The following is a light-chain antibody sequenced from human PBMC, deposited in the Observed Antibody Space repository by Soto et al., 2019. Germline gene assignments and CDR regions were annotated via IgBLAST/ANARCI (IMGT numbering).Light chain of an antibody. J-gene: IGKJ1*01. V-gene: IGKV1-39*01. CDR1: QTINTY. CDR2: AAS. Sequence: IQMTQSPSSLSASVGDRVTITCRASQTINTYLNWYQQKPGKAPKLLIYAASILQSGVPSRFSGSGSGTDFTLTINSLQREDFATYYCQQSYRTPRTFGQGTKVDIK. CDR3: QQSYRTPRT.